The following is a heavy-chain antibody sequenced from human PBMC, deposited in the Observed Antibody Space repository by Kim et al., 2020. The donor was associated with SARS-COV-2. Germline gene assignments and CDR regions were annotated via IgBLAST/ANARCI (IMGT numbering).Heavy chain of an antibody. J-gene: IGHJ4*02. V-gene: IGHV3-72*01. Sequence: SAASGKGRFTISREDSKNSLYLQMNSLKPEDTAVYYGTRNRGGWGGYWGQGTLITVSS. D-gene: IGHD3-10*01. CDR3: TRNRGGWGGY.